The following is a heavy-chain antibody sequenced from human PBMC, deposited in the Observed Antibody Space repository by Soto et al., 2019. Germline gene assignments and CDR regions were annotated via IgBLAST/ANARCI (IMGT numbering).Heavy chain of an antibody. Sequence: GGSLEPPCAAPGSPFTSNAMGWSRQAPGKGLEGVSAISGTGGSTYSADSVKGRFTISRDNSKNTLYLQMNSLRAEDTAVYYCAKGGLRFLEWSSPYGMDVWGQGTTVTVSS. CDR2: ISGTGGST. J-gene: IGHJ6*02. V-gene: IGHV3-23*01. D-gene: IGHD3-3*01. CDR1: GSPFTSNA. CDR3: AKGGLRFLEWSSPYGMDV.